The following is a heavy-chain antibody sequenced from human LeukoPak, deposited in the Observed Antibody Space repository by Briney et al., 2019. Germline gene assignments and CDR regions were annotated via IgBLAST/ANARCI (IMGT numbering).Heavy chain of an antibody. D-gene: IGHD3-10*01. V-gene: IGHV4-34*01. CDR3: ARGDMMLRGVIDEIDP. Sequence: SETLSLSCAVYGGSFSGYYLNWIRQPPGKGLEWIGEINRGGSTNYNPSLKSRITISVDTSKNQFSLKPSSVTAADTAVYFCARGDMMLRGVIDEIDPWGQGTLVTVSS. J-gene: IGHJ5*02. CDR1: GGSFSGYY. CDR2: INRGGST.